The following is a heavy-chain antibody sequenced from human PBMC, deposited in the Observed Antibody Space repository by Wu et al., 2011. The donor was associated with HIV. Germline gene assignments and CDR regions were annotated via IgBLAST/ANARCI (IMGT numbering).Heavy chain of an antibody. CDR2: IIPIFGTA. V-gene: IGHV1-69*06. J-gene: IGHJ6*02. CDR3: ARLSSIGGSGIFGMDV. CDR1: GGTFSDYS. Sequence: QVQLVQSGAEVKKSGSSVKVSCKASGGTFSDYSITWVRQAPGQGLEWMGRIIPIFGTANYAQKFQGRVTITADKSTSTAYMELSSLRSDDTAVYYCARLSSIGGSGIFGMDVWGQGTTVTVSS. D-gene: IGHD3-10*01.